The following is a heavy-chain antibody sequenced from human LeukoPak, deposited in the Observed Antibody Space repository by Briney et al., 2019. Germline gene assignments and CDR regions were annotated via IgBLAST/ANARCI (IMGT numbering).Heavy chain of an antibody. V-gene: IGHV3-74*01. Sequence: GGSLRLSCAASGFTFSSYWMRWVRQAPGKGLVWVSRISSDGSRTNYADSVKGRFTISRDNAKNTLYLQMSSLRAEDTAVYYCARVLTGSWDWFDPWGQGTLVTVSS. CDR3: ARVLTGSWDWFDP. D-gene: IGHD2-8*02. CDR2: ISSDGSRT. J-gene: IGHJ5*02. CDR1: GFTFSSYW.